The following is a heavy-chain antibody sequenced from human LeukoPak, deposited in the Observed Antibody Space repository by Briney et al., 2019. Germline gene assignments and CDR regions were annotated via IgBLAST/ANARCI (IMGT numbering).Heavy chain of an antibody. CDR1: GFNFSGYE. Sequence: GGSLRLSCAASGFNFSGYETNWVRQAAGKGLEWVSYISSRGDSRHYADSVRGRFVISRDNAKNSLYLQMYSLRVEDTAVYYCAHYDWDVWGQGTTVTVSS. CDR2: ISSRGDSR. CDR3: AHYDWDV. V-gene: IGHV3-48*03. D-gene: IGHD4-17*01. J-gene: IGHJ6*02.